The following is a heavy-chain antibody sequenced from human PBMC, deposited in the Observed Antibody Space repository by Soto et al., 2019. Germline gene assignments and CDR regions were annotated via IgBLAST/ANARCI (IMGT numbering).Heavy chain of an antibody. V-gene: IGHV4-30-2*01. CDR2: IYHSGST. Sequence: SETLSLTCAVSGGYISSGGYSWSWIRQPPGKGLEWIGYIYHSGSTYYNPSLKSRVTISVDRSKNQFSLKLSSVTAADTAVYYCARGVRDGYNYFDYWGQGTLVTVSS. CDR1: GGYISSGGYS. CDR3: ARGVRDGYNYFDY. D-gene: IGHD5-12*01. J-gene: IGHJ4*02.